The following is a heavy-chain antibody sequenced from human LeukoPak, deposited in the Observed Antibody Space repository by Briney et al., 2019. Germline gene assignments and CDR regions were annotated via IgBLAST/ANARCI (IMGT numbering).Heavy chain of an antibody. J-gene: IGHJ6*03. V-gene: IGHV3-23*01. D-gene: IGHD3-9*01. Sequence: PGGSLRLSCAASGFTFSSYGMSWVRQAPGKGLEWVSAISGSGGSTYYADPVKGRFTISRDSSKNTLYLQMNSLGAEDTAVYYCAKHGDYDILTGYYYYCMDVWGKGTTVTISS. CDR1: GFTFSSYG. CDR3: AKHGDYDILTGYYYYCMDV. CDR2: ISGSGGST.